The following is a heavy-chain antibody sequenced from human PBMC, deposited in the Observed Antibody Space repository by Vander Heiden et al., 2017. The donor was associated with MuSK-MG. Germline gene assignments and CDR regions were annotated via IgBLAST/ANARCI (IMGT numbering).Heavy chain of an antibody. CDR1: GGSISSSSYY. V-gene: IGHV4-39*01. J-gene: IGHJ4*02. CDR2: IYYSGST. CDR3: ARLSITGTTEADY. D-gene: IGHD1-20*01. Sequence: QLQLQESGPGLVKPSETLSLTCTVSGGSISSSSYYWGWIRQPPGKGLEWIGSIYYSGSTYYNPSLKSRVTISVDTSKNQFSLKLSSVTAADTAVYYCARLSITGTTEADYWGQGTLVTVSS.